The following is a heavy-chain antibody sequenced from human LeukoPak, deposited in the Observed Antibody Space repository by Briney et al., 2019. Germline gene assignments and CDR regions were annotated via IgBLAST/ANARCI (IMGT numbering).Heavy chain of an antibody. CDR2: IYSGGST. CDR1: GFTVSSNY. J-gene: IGHJ5*02. Sequence: GGSLRLSCAASGFTVSSNYMSWVRQAPGKGLEWVSIIYSGGSTCYADSVKGRFTISRDNSKNTLYLQMNSLRSEDTAVYYCASVGTDCSSTSCYGTNWFDPWGQGTLVTVSS. V-gene: IGHV3-53*05. D-gene: IGHD2-2*01. CDR3: ASVGTDCSSTSCYGTNWFDP.